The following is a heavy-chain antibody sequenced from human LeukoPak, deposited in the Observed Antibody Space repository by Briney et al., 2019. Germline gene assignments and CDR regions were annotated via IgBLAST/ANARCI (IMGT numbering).Heavy chain of an antibody. J-gene: IGHJ3*02. D-gene: IGHD6-13*01. V-gene: IGHV3-9*01. Sequence: PGGSLRLSCAASGFNFDDDYAMHWVRQASGKGLEWVSGISWKSGSKGYADSVKGRFTISRDNAKNSLYLQMNSLGAEDTALYYCAKDTGYRSRGAFVIWGQGTMVTVSS. CDR2: ISWKSGSK. CDR1: GFNFDDDYA. CDR3: AKDTGYRSRGAFVI.